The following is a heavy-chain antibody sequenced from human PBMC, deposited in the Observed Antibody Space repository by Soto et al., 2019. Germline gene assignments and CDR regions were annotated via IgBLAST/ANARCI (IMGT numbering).Heavy chain of an antibody. CDR1: GFTFSSYG. J-gene: IGHJ3*01. D-gene: IGHD1-26*01. Sequence: QVQLVESGGGVVQPGRSLRLSCAASGFTFSSYGMHWVRQAPGKGLEWVALIYFDGGNKYYADSVKGRFTISRDNSKNTLYLQMNSLRVEDTAVYYCTRDRESESYYLLTYDAFNVWGQGTMVTVSS. V-gene: IGHV3-33*01. CDR2: IYFDGGNK. CDR3: TRDRESESYYLLTYDAFNV.